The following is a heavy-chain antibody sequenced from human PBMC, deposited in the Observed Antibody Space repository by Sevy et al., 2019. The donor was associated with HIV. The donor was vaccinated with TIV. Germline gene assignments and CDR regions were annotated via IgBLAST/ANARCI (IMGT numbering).Heavy chain of an antibody. J-gene: IGHJ4*02. V-gene: IGHV3-30-3*01. Sequence: GGSLRLSCAASGFIFSNYVMHWVRQAPGKGLEWVAVISYDGINKYYAYSVKGRFTISRDNSKNTLYLQMDSLRHEDTGVYYCATGRLGATFGYWGQGCLVTVSS. CDR3: ATGRLGATFGY. CDR2: ISYDGINK. CDR1: GFIFSNYV. D-gene: IGHD1-26*01.